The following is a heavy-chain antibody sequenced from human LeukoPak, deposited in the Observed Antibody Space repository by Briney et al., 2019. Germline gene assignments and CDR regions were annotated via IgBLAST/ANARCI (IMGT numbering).Heavy chain of an antibody. D-gene: IGHD3-3*01. J-gene: IGHJ4*02. V-gene: IGHV1-8*01. Sequence: ASVKVSCKASGYTFTSYDINWVRQATGQGLEWMGWMNPNSGNTGYAQKFQGRVTMTRDTSISTAYMELSRLRSDDTAVYYCARAGDYDFWSGPYYFDYWGQGTLVTVSS. CDR3: ARAGDYDFWSGPYYFDY. CDR1: GYTFTSYD. CDR2: MNPNSGNT.